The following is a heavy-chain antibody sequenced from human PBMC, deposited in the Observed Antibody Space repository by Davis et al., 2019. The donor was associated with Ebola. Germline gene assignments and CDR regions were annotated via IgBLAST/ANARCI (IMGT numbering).Heavy chain of an antibody. CDR2: IIPILGIA. V-gene: IGHV1-18*01. D-gene: IGHD2-15*01. J-gene: IGHJ5*02. Sequence: AASVKVSCKASGYTFTSYGISWVRQAPGQGLEWMGRIIPILGIANYAQKFQGRVTMTTDTSTTTAYMELRSLRSDDTAIYYCANFYRSDGSCYSWFDPWGQGTLVTVSS. CDR3: ANFYRSDGSCYSWFDP. CDR1: GYTFTSYG.